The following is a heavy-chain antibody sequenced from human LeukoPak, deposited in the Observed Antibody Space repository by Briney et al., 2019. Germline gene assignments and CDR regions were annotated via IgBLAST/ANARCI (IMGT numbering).Heavy chain of an antibody. CDR2: ISAYNGNT. CDR1: GYTFTSYD. J-gene: IGHJ4*02. Sequence: ASVKVSCKASGYTFTSYDINWVRQATGQGLEWMGWISAYNGNTNYAQKFQGRVTMTTDTSTTTAYMELRSLRSDDTAVYYCARVSGILTGLYDYWGQGTLVTVSS. V-gene: IGHV1-18*01. D-gene: IGHD3-9*01. CDR3: ARVSGILTGLYDY.